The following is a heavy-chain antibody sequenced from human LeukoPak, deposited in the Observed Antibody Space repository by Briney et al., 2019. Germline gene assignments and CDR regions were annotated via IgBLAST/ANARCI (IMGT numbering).Heavy chain of an antibody. Sequence: SETLSLTCTVSGGSITNYYWSWIRQPPGKGLEWIGYVYYSGSTNYNPSLKSRVTISVDTSKNQFTLKLSSVTAADTAVYYCAATMVRGVHTHFDYWGQGTLVTVSS. CDR3: AATMVRGVHTHFDY. D-gene: IGHD3-10*01. V-gene: IGHV4-59*08. CDR1: GGSITNYY. CDR2: VYYSGST. J-gene: IGHJ4*02.